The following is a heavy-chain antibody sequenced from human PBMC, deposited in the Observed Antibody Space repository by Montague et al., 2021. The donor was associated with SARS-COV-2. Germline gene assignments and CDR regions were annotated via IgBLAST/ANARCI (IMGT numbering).Heavy chain of an antibody. CDR3: ASARHLGRGMDV. Sequence: CAISGDSVSRHGIAWNWFRQSPSRRFEWLGRTFYRSKWNYHYADPVKSRITIDPDTSKNQVSLQLRSVTPEDTAVYFCASARHLGRGMDVWGQGTTVTVSS. J-gene: IGHJ6*02. CDR2: TFYRSKWNY. V-gene: IGHV6-1*01. D-gene: IGHD7-27*01. CDR1: GDSVSRHGIA.